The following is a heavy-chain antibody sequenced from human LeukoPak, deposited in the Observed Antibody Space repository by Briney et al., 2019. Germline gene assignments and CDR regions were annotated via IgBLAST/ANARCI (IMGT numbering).Heavy chain of an antibody. Sequence: GASVKVSCKASGYTFTSYDINWVRQATGRGLEWMGWMNPNSGNTGYAQKFQGRVTMTRNTSISTAYMELSSLRSEDTAVYYCARARGIVGAKMVFDPWGQGTLVTVSS. J-gene: IGHJ5*02. V-gene: IGHV1-8*01. CDR2: MNPNSGNT. CDR1: GYTFTSYD. CDR3: ARARGIVGAKMVFDP. D-gene: IGHD1-26*01.